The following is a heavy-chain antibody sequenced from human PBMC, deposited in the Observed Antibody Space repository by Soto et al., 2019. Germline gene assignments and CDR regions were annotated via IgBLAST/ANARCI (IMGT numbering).Heavy chain of an antibody. J-gene: IGHJ6*02. CDR2: LIPILGTP. Sequence: QVQLVQSGAEVKKPGSSVKVSCKASGSTFSKYAISWVRQAPGQGREWMGGLIPILGTPKYAQKYQGRVTITADESTTTAYMELSSVTFEDTAVDYCARDSHDYIWGSYRNGMDVWGQGTTVSVSS. D-gene: IGHD3-16*02. CDR1: GSTFSKYA. V-gene: IGHV1-69*01. CDR3: ARDSHDYIWGSYRNGMDV.